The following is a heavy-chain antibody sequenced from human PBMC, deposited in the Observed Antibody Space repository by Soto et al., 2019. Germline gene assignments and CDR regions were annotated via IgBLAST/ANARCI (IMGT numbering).Heavy chain of an antibody. V-gene: IGHV3-11*05. CDR2: ISPSTSDT. Sequence: QVQLVDSGGGLVKTGGSVRLSCVASGFTFTDYYMSSFRQAPGKGPESLSYISPSTSDTKYADSVKGRFTISSDNLKNSIYLQLSNLRVEDTAVYSCALPTRMPGAWGQGTLVTVSS. CDR1: GFTFTDYY. CDR3: ALPTRMPGA. D-gene: IGHD2-2*01. J-gene: IGHJ5*02.